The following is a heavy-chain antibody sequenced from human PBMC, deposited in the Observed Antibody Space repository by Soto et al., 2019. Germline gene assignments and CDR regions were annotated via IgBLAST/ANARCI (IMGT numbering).Heavy chain of an antibody. CDR1: GGSISSGDYY. J-gene: IGHJ4*02. D-gene: IGHD3-22*01. CDR2: IYYSAST. Sequence: PSETLCLTCTVSGGSISSGDYYWSWIRQPPGKGLEWIGYIYYSASTYYNPSLKSRVTISVDTSKNQFSLKLSSVTAADTAVYYCAREITYDTFDYWGQGTLVTVSS. CDR3: AREITYDTFDY. V-gene: IGHV4-30-4*01.